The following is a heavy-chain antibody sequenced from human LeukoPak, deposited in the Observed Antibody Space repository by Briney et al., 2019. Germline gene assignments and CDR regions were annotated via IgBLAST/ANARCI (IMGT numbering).Heavy chain of an antibody. V-gene: IGHV3-23*01. CDR3: VREAGYCAPVCVKTNWFDP. Sequence: GSLRLSCAASGFPFSSHAMSWVRQPPGKGLEWVAAISNGKTYYADSVRGRFAISRDDSTNTVYLHMNSLRDEDTALYHCVREAGYCAPVCVKTNWFDPWGQGNLVTVSS. CDR1: GFPFSSHA. J-gene: IGHJ5*02. CDR2: ISNGKT. D-gene: IGHD2-15*01.